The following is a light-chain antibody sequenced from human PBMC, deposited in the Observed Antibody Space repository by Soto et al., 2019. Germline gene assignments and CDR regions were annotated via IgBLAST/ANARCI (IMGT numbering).Light chain of an antibody. Sequence: QSVLTQPPSVSGAPGQRVTISCTGSYSNIGAGYEVHWYQQIPGTAPKLLISGHNNLPSGVPDRFFGSKSGTSASLSIIGLQAEDEADYHCQSYDSSLSGSGVFGGGTKLTVL. V-gene: IGLV1-40*01. J-gene: IGLJ3*02. CDR1: YSNIGAGYE. CDR3: QSYDSSLSGSGV. CDR2: GHN.